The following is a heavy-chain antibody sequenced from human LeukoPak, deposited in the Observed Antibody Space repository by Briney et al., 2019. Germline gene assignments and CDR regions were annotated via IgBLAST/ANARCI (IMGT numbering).Heavy chain of an antibody. CDR2: ISYGGSNK. J-gene: IGHJ4*02. D-gene: IGHD3-22*01. V-gene: IGHV3-30-3*01. CDR1: GFTFSSYA. Sequence: GGSLRLSCAASGFTFSSYAMHWVRQAPGKGLEWVAVISYGGSNKYYADSVKGRFTISRDNSKNTLYLQMNSLRAEDTAVYYCARDDKYYYDSSGYPGTTDYWGQGTLVTVSS. CDR3: ARDDKYYYDSSGYPGTTDY.